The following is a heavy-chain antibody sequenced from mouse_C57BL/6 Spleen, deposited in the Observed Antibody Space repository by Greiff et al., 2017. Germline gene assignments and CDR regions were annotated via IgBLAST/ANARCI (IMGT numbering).Heavy chain of an antibody. CDR2: INPGSGGT. Sequence: QVQLQQSGAELVRPGTSVKVSCKASGYAFTNYLLEWVKQRPGQGLEWIGVINPGSGGTNYNEKFKGKATLTADKSSSTAYMQLSSLTSEDSAVYFCAREAAQAADYWGQGTTLTVSS. D-gene: IGHD3-2*02. CDR3: AREAAQAADY. J-gene: IGHJ2*01. V-gene: IGHV1-54*01. CDR1: GYAFTNYL.